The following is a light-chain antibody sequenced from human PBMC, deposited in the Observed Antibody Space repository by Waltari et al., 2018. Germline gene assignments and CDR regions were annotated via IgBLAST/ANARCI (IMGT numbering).Light chain of an antibody. CDR2: GAS. J-gene: IGKJ5*01. V-gene: IGKV3-15*01. CDR1: LSIADN. CDR3: QQYNRWPPIT. Sequence: VMTQSPATLSVSPGERATLSCRASLSIADNLAWYQQKRCQAPRLLIYGASTRATGIPARFTGRGSGTDFTLTISSLQSEDSAVYYCQQYNRWPPITFGQGTRLEI.